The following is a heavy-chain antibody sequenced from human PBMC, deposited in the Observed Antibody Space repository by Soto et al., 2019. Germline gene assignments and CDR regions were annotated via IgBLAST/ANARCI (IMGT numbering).Heavy chain of an antibody. CDR1: GGSISSGDYY. V-gene: IGHV4-30-4*01. CDR3: ARGKQDDFWSGYSIFDY. Sequence: PSETLSLTCTVSGGSISSGDYYWSWIRQPPGKGLEWIGYIYYSGSTYYNPSLKSRVTISVDTSKNQFSLKLSSVTAADTAVYYCARGKQDDFWSGYSIFDYWGQGTLVTVSS. CDR2: IYYSGST. D-gene: IGHD3-3*01. J-gene: IGHJ4*02.